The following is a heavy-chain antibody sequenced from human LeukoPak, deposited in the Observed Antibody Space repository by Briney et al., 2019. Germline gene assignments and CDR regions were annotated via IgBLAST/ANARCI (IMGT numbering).Heavy chain of an antibody. CDR1: GGSISSGGYS. D-gene: IGHD6-6*01. V-gene: IGHV4-30-2*01. J-gene: IGHJ4*02. CDR3: ARHRYSSSDFDY. CDR2: IYHSGST. Sequence: ASQTLSLTCGVSGGSISSGGYSWSWIRQPPGKGLEWIGYIYHSGSTYYNPSLKSRVTISVDRSKNQFSLKLSSVTAADTAVYYCARHRYSSSDFDYWGQGTLVTVSS.